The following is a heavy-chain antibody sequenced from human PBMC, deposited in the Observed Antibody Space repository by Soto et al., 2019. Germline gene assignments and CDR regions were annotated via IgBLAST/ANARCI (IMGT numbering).Heavy chain of an antibody. D-gene: IGHD5-12*01. J-gene: IGHJ4*02. Sequence: EVQLLESGGGLVQPGGSLRLSCAASGFTFSSYAMSWVRQAPGKGLEWVSAISGSGGSTYYADSVKGRFTISRDNSKNTLYLQMNSLRAEDTAVYYCAKDRFHIVATIWAGWLDYWGQGTLVTVSS. CDR1: GFTFSSYA. V-gene: IGHV3-23*01. CDR3: AKDRFHIVATIWAGWLDY. CDR2: ISGSGGST.